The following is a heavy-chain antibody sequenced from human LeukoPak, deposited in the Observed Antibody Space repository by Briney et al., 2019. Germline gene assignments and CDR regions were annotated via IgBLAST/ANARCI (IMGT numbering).Heavy chain of an antibody. J-gene: IGHJ3*01. CDR1: GFTFTISA. CDR2: IVVGSGNT. CDR3: AAEGRPTVVTFRKGAVDL. Sequence: SVTVSCMASGFTFTISAVQWVRQARGQRLEGIGWIVVGSGNTNYAQKFQERVTITRDMYTSTVYIELSSLRSEDTAVYYCAAEGRPTVVTFRKGAVDLWGQGRMVTVCS. V-gene: IGHV1-58*01. D-gene: IGHD4-23*01.